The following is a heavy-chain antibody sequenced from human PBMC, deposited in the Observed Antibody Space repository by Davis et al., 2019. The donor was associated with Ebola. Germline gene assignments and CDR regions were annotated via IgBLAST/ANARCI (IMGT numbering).Heavy chain of an antibody. D-gene: IGHD3-22*01. CDR1: GFTFSSYW. CDR2: IKQDGSEK. Sequence: GESLKISCAASGFTFSSYWMSWVRQAPGKGLEWVANIKQDGSEKYYADSVKARFTISRDNSKNTVDLQMNSMRPEDTAVYYCAKDWRYDSRLRKSYYYGMDVWGQGTTVTVSS. V-gene: IGHV3-7*01. CDR3: AKDWRYDSRLRKSYYYGMDV. J-gene: IGHJ6*02.